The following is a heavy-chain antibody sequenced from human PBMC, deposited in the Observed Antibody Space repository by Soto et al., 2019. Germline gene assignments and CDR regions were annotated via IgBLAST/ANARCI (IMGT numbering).Heavy chain of an antibody. CDR3: ARDPLSSFAMDV. CDR2: IIPTCGKT. CDR1: GDTFSSYD. J-gene: IGHJ6*02. Sequence: QVQLVQSGAEVKKPGSSVKVSCKASGDTFSSYDISWVRQAPGKGLEWMGKIIPTCGKTNYAQKFQGRLTISADDSTSTAYMDLCSLVSEDTAVYYCARDPLSSFAMDVWGQGTTVTVSS. V-gene: IGHV1-69*18. D-gene: IGHD3-10*02.